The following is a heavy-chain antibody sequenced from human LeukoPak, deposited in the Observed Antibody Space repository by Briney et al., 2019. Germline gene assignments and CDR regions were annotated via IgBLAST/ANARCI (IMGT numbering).Heavy chain of an antibody. CDR3: AKDPGLLLWFGAPESDAFDI. J-gene: IGHJ3*02. CDR2: ISGSGGST. D-gene: IGHD3-10*01. V-gene: IGHV3-23*01. CDR1: GFTFSSYG. Sequence: GGSLRLSCAASGFTFSSYGMNWVRQAPGKGLEWVSAISGSGGSTYYADSVKGRFTISRDNSKNTLYLRMNSLRAEDTAVYCAKDPGLLLWFGAPESDAFDIWGQGTMVTVSS.